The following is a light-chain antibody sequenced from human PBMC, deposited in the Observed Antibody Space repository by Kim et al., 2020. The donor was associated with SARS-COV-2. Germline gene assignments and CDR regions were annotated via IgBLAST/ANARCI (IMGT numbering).Light chain of an antibody. CDR1: SSDVGAYNY. Sequence: QSVLTQPPSASGSPGQSVTISCTGTSSDVGAYNYVSWYQQHPGKAPKLMIYEVTKRPSGVPDRFSGSKSGNTASLTVSGLLAEDEADYYCSSYAGSITYVFGTGTKVTVL. CDR3: SSYAGSITYV. V-gene: IGLV2-8*01. J-gene: IGLJ1*01. CDR2: EVT.